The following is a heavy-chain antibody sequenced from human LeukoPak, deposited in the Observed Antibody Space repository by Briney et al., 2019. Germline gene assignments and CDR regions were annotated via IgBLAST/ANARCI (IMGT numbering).Heavy chain of an antibody. CDR1: GYSISSGYY. CDR2: IYYSGST. V-gene: IGHV4-38-2*02. D-gene: IGHD6-13*01. Sequence: SETLSLTCTVSGYSISSGYYWGWIRQPPGKGLEWIGSIYYSGSTYYNPSLKSRVTISVDTSKNQFSLKLSSVTAADTAVYYCARLEIAAAGNRWFDPWGQETLVTVSS. J-gene: IGHJ5*02. CDR3: ARLEIAAAGNRWFDP.